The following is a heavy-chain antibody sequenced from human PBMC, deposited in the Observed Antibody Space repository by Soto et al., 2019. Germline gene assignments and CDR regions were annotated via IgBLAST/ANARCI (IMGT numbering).Heavy chain of an antibody. J-gene: IGHJ4*02. V-gene: IGHV3-66*01. D-gene: IGHD6-19*01. CDR3: AREWAGAFYFDY. CDR1: GFTVSSNY. Sequence: GGSLRLSCAASGFTVSSNYMSWVRQAPGKGLEWVSVIYSGGSTYYADSVKGRFTISRDNSKNTLYLQMNTLRAEDTAVYYCAREWAGAFYFDYWGQGTLVTVSS. CDR2: IYSGGST.